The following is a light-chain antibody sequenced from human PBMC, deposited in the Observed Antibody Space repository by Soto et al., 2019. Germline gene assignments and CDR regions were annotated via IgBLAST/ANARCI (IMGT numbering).Light chain of an antibody. J-gene: IGKJ1*01. V-gene: IGKV3D-15*01. CDR3: QQYNTWPPWT. Sequence: EIVMTQSPATLSVSPGERATLSCRASQSISSNLAWYQQKPGQAPRLLIYGESTRATGIPARFSGSGSGTEFTLTISSLQSEDFAVYYCQQYNTWPPWTFGKGTKVEIK. CDR1: QSISSN. CDR2: GES.